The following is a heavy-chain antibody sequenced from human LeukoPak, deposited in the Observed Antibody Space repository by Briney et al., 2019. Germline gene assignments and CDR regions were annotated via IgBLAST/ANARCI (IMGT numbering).Heavy chain of an antibody. D-gene: IGHD3-9*01. Sequence: GGSLRLSCAASGFSFSSYAMTWVRQAPGKGLEWVSAISGGGGDTYYADSVKGRFTISRDNSKNTLYLQMNSLRAEDTAVYYCAKDNYDILTGYYNVWDYWGQGTLVTVSS. CDR2: ISGGGGDT. CDR1: GFSFSSYA. V-gene: IGHV3-23*01. J-gene: IGHJ4*02. CDR3: AKDNYDILTGYYNVWDY.